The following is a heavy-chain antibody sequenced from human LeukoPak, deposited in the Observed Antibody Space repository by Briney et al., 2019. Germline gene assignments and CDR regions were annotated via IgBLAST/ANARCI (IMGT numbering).Heavy chain of an antibody. D-gene: IGHD1-1*01. CDR3: VRHDGRSGGTMGAWDY. CDR1: GGSISSSRYH. J-gene: IGHJ4*02. Sequence: TSETLSLTRTVSGGSISSSRYHWGWTRQPPGKGLQWIGSIYYSGTTYYNPSLNSRVTISRDTSKNQFSLQLNSVTAADTAVYYCVRHDGRSGGTMGAWDYWGQGSLVTVSS. CDR2: IYYSGTT. V-gene: IGHV4-39*01.